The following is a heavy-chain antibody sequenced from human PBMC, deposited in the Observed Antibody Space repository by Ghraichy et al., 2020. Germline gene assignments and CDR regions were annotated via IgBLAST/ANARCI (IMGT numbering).Heavy chain of an antibody. Sequence: GGSLRLSCAASGFTFDDYAMHWVRQAPGKGLEWVSGISWNSGSVGYVDSVKGRFTISRDNAKNSLYLQMNSLRAEDTALYYCAKDRVYFESSTRGGPFDYCGQGTLVTVSS. CDR3: AKDRVYFESSTRGGPFDY. J-gene: IGHJ4*02. CDR2: ISWNSGSV. V-gene: IGHV3-9*01. CDR1: GFTFDDYA. D-gene: IGHD2/OR15-2a*01.